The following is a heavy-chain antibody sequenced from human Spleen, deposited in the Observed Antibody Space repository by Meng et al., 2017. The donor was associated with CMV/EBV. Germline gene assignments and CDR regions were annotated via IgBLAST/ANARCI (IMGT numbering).Heavy chain of an antibody. D-gene: IGHD2-2*01. CDR3: AKDRRYCSSTSCYTYYYYGMDV. CDR2: IWYDGSNK. CDR1: YG. J-gene: IGHJ6*02. Sequence: YGMQWVRQAPGKGLEWVAVIWYDGSNKYYADSVKGRFTISRDNSKNTLYLQMNSLRAEDTAVYYCAKDRRYCSSTSCYTYYYYGMDVWGQGTTVTVSS. V-gene: IGHV3-33*06.